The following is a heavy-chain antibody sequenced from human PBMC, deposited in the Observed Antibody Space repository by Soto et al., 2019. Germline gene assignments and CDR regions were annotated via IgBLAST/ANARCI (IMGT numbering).Heavy chain of an antibody. CDR2: IWYDGSNQ. V-gene: IGHV3-33*01. Sequence: QVQLVESGGGVVQPGRSLRLSCAASGFTFSNYGMHWVRQAPDKGLEWVALIWYDGSNQYYADSVKGRFTISRDNSKNTLYLQMNGLRAEDTAVDYCASDYCSGGTCYYFGMDVWGQGTTVTVSS. J-gene: IGHJ6*02. CDR3: ASDYCSGGTCYYFGMDV. CDR1: GFTFSNYG. D-gene: IGHD2-15*01.